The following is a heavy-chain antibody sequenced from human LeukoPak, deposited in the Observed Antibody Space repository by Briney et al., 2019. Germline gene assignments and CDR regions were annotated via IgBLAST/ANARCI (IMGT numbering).Heavy chain of an antibody. Sequence: PGGSLRLSCVASGFTFSSYWMHWVRQAPGKGLVWVSRINNDGSRKNYGDSVKGRFTISRDNARNTVYLQMNSLRAEDTAVYFCAREEDGGPNVDHWGQGTLVTVSS. V-gene: IGHV3-74*01. J-gene: IGHJ4*02. D-gene: IGHD2-15*01. CDR3: AREEDGGPNVDH. CDR2: INNDGSRK. CDR1: GFTFSSYW.